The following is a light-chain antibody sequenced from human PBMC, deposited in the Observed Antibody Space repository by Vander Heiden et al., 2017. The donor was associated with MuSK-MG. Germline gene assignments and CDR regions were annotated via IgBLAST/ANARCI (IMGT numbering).Light chain of an antibody. Sequence: DIQLTQSPSSLSASVGDRVTITCRASQSTSTYLNWYQQKPGEAPKVLIYAASSLRGGVPSRFSGSGSGTDFILTINRLQPEDFASYYCQQRDSNPSTFGQGTKMEIK. CDR3: QQRDSNPST. CDR2: AAS. CDR1: QSTSTY. V-gene: IGKV1-39*01. J-gene: IGKJ2*02.